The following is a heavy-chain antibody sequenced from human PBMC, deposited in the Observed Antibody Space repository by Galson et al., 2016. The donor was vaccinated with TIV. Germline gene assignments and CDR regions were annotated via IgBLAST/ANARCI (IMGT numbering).Heavy chain of an antibody. J-gene: IGHJ5*02. D-gene: IGHD6-6*01. CDR3: ATLPYSSPSDWFGP. V-gene: IGHV3-23*01. CDR1: GFTFSDYA. Sequence: SLRLSCAASGFTFSDYAMHWVRQAPGKGLEWVSVIVGGGYSTHYADSVEGRFTISRDNSNNMVYLQMNSLRAEDTAIYYCATLPYSSPSDWFGPWGQGTLVTVSS. CDR2: IVGGGYST.